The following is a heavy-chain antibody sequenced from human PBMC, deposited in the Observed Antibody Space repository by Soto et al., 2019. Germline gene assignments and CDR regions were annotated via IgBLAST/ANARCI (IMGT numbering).Heavy chain of an antibody. Sequence: GGSLRLSCAASGFTFDDYAMHWVRQAPGKGLEWVSGISWNSGSIGYADSVKGRFTISRDNAKNSLYLQMNSLRAEDTALYYCAKDYPRQQLVMSTLYNDAFDIWGQGTMVTVSS. CDR2: ISWNSGSI. V-gene: IGHV3-9*01. J-gene: IGHJ3*02. CDR1: GFTFDDYA. CDR3: AKDYPRQQLVMSTLYNDAFDI. D-gene: IGHD6-13*01.